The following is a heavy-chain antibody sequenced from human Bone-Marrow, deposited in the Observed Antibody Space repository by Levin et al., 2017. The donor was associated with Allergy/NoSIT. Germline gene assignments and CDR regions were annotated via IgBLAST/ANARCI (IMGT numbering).Heavy chain of an antibody. J-gene: IGHJ4*02. CDR2: IIPIFGTA. Sequence: KISCKASGCTFSSYAISWVRQAPGQGLEWMGGIIPIFGTANHAQKFEGRDTITADDSTSTAYMELGSLRSEDTAVYYCARAYYDSSGYPTEDYWGQGTLVTVSS. D-gene: IGHD3-22*01. CDR1: GCTFSSYA. V-gene: IGHV1-69*01. CDR3: ARAYYDSSGYPTEDY.